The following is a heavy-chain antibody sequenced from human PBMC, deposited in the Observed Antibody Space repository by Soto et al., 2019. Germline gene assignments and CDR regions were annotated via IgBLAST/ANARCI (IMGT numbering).Heavy chain of an antibody. Sequence: QVQLVESGGGVVQPGRSLRLSCAASGFTFSSYAMHWVRQAPGKGLEWVAVISYDGSNKYYADSVKGRFTISRDNSKNTLYLQMNSLRAEDTAVYYCAREGSDSYWYGSSWYLSKYFQHWGQGTLVTVSS. CDR1: GFTFSSYA. J-gene: IGHJ1*01. V-gene: IGHV3-30-3*01. CDR3: AREGSDSYWYGSSWYLSKYFQH. CDR2: ISYDGSNK. D-gene: IGHD6-13*01.